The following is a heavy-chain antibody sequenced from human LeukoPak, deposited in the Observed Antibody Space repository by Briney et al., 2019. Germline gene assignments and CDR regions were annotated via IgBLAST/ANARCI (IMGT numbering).Heavy chain of an antibody. J-gene: IGHJ3*02. D-gene: IGHD2/OR15-2a*01. CDR3: ARVLYGLHAFDI. Sequence: GASVKVSCKASGGTFSSYAISWVRQAPGQGLEWMGGIIPIFGTANYAQKFQGRVTITADEPTSTAYMELSSLRSEDTAVYYCARVLYGLHAFDIWGQGTMVTVSS. V-gene: IGHV1-69*13. CDR2: IIPIFGTA. CDR1: GGTFSSYA.